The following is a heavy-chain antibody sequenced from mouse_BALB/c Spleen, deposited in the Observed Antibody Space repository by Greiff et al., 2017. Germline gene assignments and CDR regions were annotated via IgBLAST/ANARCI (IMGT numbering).Heavy chain of an antibody. D-gene: IGHD1-1*01. V-gene: IGHV5-6-5*01. CDR2: ISSGGST. CDR1: GFTFSSYA. J-gene: IGHJ4*01. Sequence: EVKVVESGGGLVKPGGSLKLSCAASGFTFSSYAMSWVRQTPEKRLEWVASISSGGSTYYPDSVKGRFTISRDNARNILYLQMSSLRSEDTAMYYCARWITTVVATKEAMDYWGQGTSVTVSA. CDR3: ARWITTVVATKEAMDY.